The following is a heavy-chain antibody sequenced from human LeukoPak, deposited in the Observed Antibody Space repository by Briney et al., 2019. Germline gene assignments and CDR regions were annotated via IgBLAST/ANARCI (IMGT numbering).Heavy chain of an antibody. CDR2: ISYDGSNK. Sequence: SGGSLRLSCAASGFTFSSYAMHWVRQAPGKGLEWVAVISYDGSNKYYADSVKGRFTISRDNSKNTLYLQMNSLRAEDTAVYYCARDLGSSWRPGRLFDYWGQGTLVTVSS. V-gene: IGHV3-30-3*01. CDR1: GFTFSSYA. CDR3: ARDLGSSWRPGRLFDY. J-gene: IGHJ4*02. D-gene: IGHD6-13*01.